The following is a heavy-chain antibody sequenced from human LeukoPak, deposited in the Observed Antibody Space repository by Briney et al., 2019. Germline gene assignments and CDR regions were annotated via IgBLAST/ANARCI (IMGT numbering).Heavy chain of an antibody. J-gene: IGHJ4*01. CDR1: GFNFKDHW. Sequence: GGSLRLSCAGSGFNFKDHWMSWLRQAPGKGPEWVAHTKPDGSEKYYVDSVKGRFIISRDDTRNSLSLQMNSLRAEDTAVYYCAGSFGGVKNFWGQGTLVTVSS. CDR3: AGSFGGVKNF. V-gene: IGHV3-7*01. D-gene: IGHD3-10*01. CDR2: TKPDGSEK.